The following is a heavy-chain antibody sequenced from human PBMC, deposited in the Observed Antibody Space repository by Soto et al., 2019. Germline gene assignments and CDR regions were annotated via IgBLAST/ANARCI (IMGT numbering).Heavy chain of an antibody. D-gene: IGHD1-26*01. CDR1: GFTFSSHW. CDR3: ARDFIVGAPDYFDY. J-gene: IGHJ4*02. CDR2: IKPDGSEK. Sequence: GSLRLSCAASGFTFSSHWMSWVRQAPGKGLEWVANIKPDGSEKWYVDSVKGRFTISRDNAKNSLYLQMNSLRAEDTAVYYCARDFIVGAPDYFDYWGQGTLVTVSS. V-gene: IGHV3-7*01.